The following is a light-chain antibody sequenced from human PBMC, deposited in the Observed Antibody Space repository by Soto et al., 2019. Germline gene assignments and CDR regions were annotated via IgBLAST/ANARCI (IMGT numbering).Light chain of an antibody. CDR1: SSDVGGYKF. J-gene: IGLJ2*01. V-gene: IGLV2-11*01. CDR2: DVT. CDR3: CSYAGSYTFVL. Sequence: QSVLTQPRSVSGSPVQSVTISCTGTSSDVGGYKFVSWYQRHPGKGPKLIIYDVTKRPSGVPDRFSGSKSGNTASLTISGLQAEDEADYYCCSYAGSYTFVLFGGGTKLTVL.